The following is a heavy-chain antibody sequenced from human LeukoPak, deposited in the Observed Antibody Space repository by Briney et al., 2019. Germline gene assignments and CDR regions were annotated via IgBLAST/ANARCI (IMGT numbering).Heavy chain of an antibody. V-gene: IGHV4-59*01. CDR3: ARGFLRINSVTPWAGFDY. J-gene: IGHJ4*02. CDR2: IYYSGST. CDR1: GGSISSYY. Sequence: SETLSLTCTVSGGSISSYYWSWIRQPPGKGLEWIGYIYYSGSTNYNPSLKSRVTISVDTSKNQFSLKLSSVTAADTAVYYCARGFLRINSVTPWAGFDYWGQGTLVTVSS. D-gene: IGHD4-23*01.